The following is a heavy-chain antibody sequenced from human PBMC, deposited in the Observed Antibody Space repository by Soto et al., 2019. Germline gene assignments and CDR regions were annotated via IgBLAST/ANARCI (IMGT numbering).Heavy chain of an antibody. V-gene: IGHV3-23*01. J-gene: IGHJ4*02. D-gene: IGHD3-22*01. CDR2: ISGSGGYT. CDR1: GFTFSSYA. Sequence: QPGGSLRLSCAASGFTFSSYAMSWVRQAPGKGLEWVSAISGSGGYTYYADSVKGRFTISRDNSKNTLYLQMNSLRAEDTAVYYCANQYSDNSGYSSLWGQGTLVTVSS. CDR3: ANQYSDNSGYSSL.